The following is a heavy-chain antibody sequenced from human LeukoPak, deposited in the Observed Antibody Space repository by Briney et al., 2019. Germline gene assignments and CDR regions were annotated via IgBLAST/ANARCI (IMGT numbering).Heavy chain of an antibody. V-gene: IGHV4-34*01. CDR1: GGSFSGYY. CDR2: INHSGST. Sequence: PSETLSLTCAVYGGSFSGYYWSWIRQPPGKGPEWIGEINHSGSTNYNPPLKSRVTISVDTSKNQFSLKLSSVTAADTAVYYCAGLYGSGVWGKGTTVTISS. D-gene: IGHD3-10*01. J-gene: IGHJ6*04. CDR3: AGLYGSGV.